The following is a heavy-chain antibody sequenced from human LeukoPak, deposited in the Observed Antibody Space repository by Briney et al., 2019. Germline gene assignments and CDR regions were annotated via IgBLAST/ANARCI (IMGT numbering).Heavy chain of an antibody. CDR2: ISSSSSYI. D-gene: IGHD6-13*01. J-gene: IGHJ4*02. V-gene: IGHV3-21*01. CDR1: GFTFSSYS. CDR3: ARDLRIAAAGIDY. Sequence: GGSLRLSCAASGFTFSSYSMNWVRQAPGKGLEWVSSISSSSSYICYADSVKGRFTISRDNAKNSLYLQMNSLRAEDTAVYYCARDLRIAAAGIDYWGPGTLVTVSS.